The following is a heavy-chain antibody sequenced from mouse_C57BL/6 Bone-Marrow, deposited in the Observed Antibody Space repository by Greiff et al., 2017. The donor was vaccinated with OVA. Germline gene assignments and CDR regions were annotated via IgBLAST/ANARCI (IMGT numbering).Heavy chain of an antibody. V-gene: IGHV5-9-1*02. CDR2: ISSGGDYI. D-gene: IGHD2-2*01. Sequence: EVKLMESGEGLVKPGGSLKLSCAASGFTFSSYAMSWVRQTPEKRLEWVAYISSGGDYIYYADTVKGRFTISRDNARNTLYLQMSSLKSEDTAVYYCTKYGYDGFFAYWGQGTLVTVSA. CDR3: TKYGYDGFFAY. J-gene: IGHJ3*01. CDR1: GFTFSSYA.